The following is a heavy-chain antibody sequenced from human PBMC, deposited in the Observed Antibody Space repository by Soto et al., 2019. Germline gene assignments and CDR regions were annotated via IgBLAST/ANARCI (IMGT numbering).Heavy chain of an antibody. CDR3: ARDQGWGDYGDYCS. D-gene: IGHD4-17*01. CDR1: GFTFSSYS. Sequence: EVQLVESGGGLVKPGGSLGPSCAASGFTFSSYSMNWVCRVPGKGLEWVSSIGVSSSHYIPYADSLKGRFTISRDNAKSSLYLQINSLRAEDTAVYYCARDQGWGDYGDYCSWGQGTLVTVSS. V-gene: IGHV3-21*01. J-gene: IGHJ5*02. CDR2: IGVSSSHYI.